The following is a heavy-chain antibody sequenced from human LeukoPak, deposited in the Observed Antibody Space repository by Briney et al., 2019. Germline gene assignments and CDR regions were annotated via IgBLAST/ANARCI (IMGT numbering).Heavy chain of an antibody. Sequence: SETLSLTCTVSGGSISSYYWSWIRQPPGKGLEWIGYIYYSGSTNYNPSLKSRVTISVDTSKNQFSLKLSSVTATDTAVYYCARRSSGYYSTLFDYWGQGTLVTVSS. V-gene: IGHV4-59*08. D-gene: IGHD3-22*01. CDR1: GGSISSYY. J-gene: IGHJ4*02. CDR3: ARRSSGYYSTLFDY. CDR2: IYYSGST.